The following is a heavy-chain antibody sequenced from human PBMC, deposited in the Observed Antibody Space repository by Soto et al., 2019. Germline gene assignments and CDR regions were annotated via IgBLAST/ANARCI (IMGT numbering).Heavy chain of an antibody. CDR2: INAGNGNT. J-gene: IGHJ6*02. CDR1: GYTFTSYA. CDR3: ARDPYVCGSYRFSGMDV. Sequence: QVQLVQSGAEVKKPGASVKVSCKASGYTFTSYAMHWVRQAPGQRLEWMGWINAGNGNTKYSQKFQGRVTITRDTSAGTAYMELSSLRSEDTAVYYCARDPYVCGSYRFSGMDVWGQGTTVTVSS. D-gene: IGHD3-16*02. V-gene: IGHV1-3*01.